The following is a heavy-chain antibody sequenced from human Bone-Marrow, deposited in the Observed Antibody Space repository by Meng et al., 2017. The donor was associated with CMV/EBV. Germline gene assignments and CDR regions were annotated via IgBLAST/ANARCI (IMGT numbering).Heavy chain of an antibody. CDR2: IYYSAPT. CDR3: ARGTGDIWGLDYYFEF. J-gene: IGHJ4*02. Sequence: GSLRLSCTVSGGPITSSNSYWGWIRQPPGEGLEWIGSIYYSAPTYHKPAFKSRVPISVDTSKYQFSLRLGSVTAADKAMFYWARGTGDIWGLDYYFEFWGQGTLVTVSS. V-gene: IGHV4-39*07. D-gene: IGHD3/OR15-3a*01. CDR1: GGPITSSNSY.